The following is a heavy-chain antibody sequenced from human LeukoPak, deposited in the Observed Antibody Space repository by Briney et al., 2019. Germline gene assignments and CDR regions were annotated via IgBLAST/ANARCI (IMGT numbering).Heavy chain of an antibody. Sequence: PSETLSLTCAVYGGSFSGYYWSWIRQPPGKGLEWIGEINHSGSTNYNPSLKSRVTISVDTSKNQFSLKLSSVTAADTAVYYCATHTAMVNWYFDLWGRGTLVTVSS. D-gene: IGHD5-18*01. V-gene: IGHV4-34*01. CDR1: GGSFSGYY. CDR2: INHSGST. J-gene: IGHJ2*01. CDR3: ATHTAMVNWYFDL.